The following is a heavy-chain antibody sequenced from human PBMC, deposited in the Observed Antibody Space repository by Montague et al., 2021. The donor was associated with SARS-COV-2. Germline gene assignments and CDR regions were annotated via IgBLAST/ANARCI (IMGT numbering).Heavy chain of an antibody. CDR3: AKDSYYYGLGYGMDV. D-gene: IGHD3-10*01. J-gene: IGHJ6*02. V-gene: IGHV3-23*01. Sequence: SLRLSCAASGFTFSNSAMNWVRQAPGKGLEWVSGSSGSDGGIHYADSVKGRFTISRDSSKNVLYLQMNSLRAEDTALYYCAKDSYYYGLGYGMDVWGQGTTVTVSS. CDR1: GFTFSNSA. CDR2: SSGSDGGI.